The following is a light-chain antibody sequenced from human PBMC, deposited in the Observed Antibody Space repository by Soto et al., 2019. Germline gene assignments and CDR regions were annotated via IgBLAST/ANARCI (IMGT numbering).Light chain of an antibody. J-gene: IGKJ4*01. Sequence: EIVLTQSPGTLSLSPGERATLSCRASQSVSSSYLAWYQQKPGQAPRLLIYGASSRATGIPDRFSGSGSVTDFTLTISRLEPEDFAVYYCQQYGSSLLTLGGGTKVDIK. CDR1: QSVSSSY. CDR3: QQYGSSLLT. V-gene: IGKV3-20*01. CDR2: GAS.